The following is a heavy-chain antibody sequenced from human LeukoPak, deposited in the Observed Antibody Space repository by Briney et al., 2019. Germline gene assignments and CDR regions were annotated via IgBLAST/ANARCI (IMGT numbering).Heavy chain of an antibody. CDR2: IYHSGST. Sequence: ASQTLSLTCTVSGGSISSGGYYWSWIRQPPGKGLEWIGYIYHSGSTYYNPSLKSRVTISVDRSKNQFSLKLSSVTAADTAVYYCARDSLGATTRYFDYWGQGTLVTVSS. D-gene: IGHD1-26*01. V-gene: IGHV4-30-2*01. CDR3: ARDSLGATTRYFDY. J-gene: IGHJ4*02. CDR1: GGSISSGGYY.